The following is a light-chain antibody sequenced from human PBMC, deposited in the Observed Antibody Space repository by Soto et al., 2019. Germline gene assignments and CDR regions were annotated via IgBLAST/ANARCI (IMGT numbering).Light chain of an antibody. Sequence: EIVMTQSPATLSVSPGERATLSCRASQSVGRNLAWYQQKPGQSPRLLVYGASTRATGIPARFSGRGSGTEFTLTISSLQPDDFATYYCQQYNSYQWTFGQGTKVDIK. J-gene: IGKJ1*01. V-gene: IGKV3-15*01. CDR3: QQYNSYQWT. CDR1: QSVGRN. CDR2: GAS.